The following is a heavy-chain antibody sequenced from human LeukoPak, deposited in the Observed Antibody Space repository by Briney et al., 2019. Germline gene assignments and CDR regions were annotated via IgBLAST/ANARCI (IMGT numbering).Heavy chain of an antibody. CDR1: GGSINDFY. CDR2: ISDSGAT. D-gene: IGHD4-17*01. J-gene: IGHJ5*02. Sequence: SETLSLTCTVSGGSINDFYWTWIRQAPGKGLEWVGYISDSGATDYNPSLMSRVTMSVDTSKNEFSLQLTSVTAADTAMYYCARVVRGAVTSNCFALWGQGTLVTVSS. CDR3: ARVVRGAVTSNCFAL. V-gene: IGHV4-59*01.